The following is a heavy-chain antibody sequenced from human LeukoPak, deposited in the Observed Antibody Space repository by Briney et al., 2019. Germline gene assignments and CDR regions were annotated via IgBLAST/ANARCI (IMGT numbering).Heavy chain of an antibody. CDR2: ISSSSSYI. D-gene: IGHD3-22*01. Sequence: NAGGSLRLSCAASGFTFSDYYMSWIRQAPGKGLEWVSSISSSSSYIYYADSVKGRFTISRDNAKNSLYLQMNSLRAEDTAVYYYASYNYVSSGYSLKTRSSWGQGTLVTVSS. V-gene: IGHV3-11*06. CDR3: ASYNYVSSGYSLKTRSS. CDR1: GFTFSDYY. J-gene: IGHJ4*02.